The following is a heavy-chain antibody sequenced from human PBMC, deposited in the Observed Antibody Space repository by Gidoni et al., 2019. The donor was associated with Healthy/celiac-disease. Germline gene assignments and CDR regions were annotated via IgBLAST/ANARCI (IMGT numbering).Heavy chain of an antibody. Sequence: EVQLVESGGGLVQPGGSLRLSCAASGFTFSSYSMNWVRQAPGKGLEWVSYISSSSSTIYYADSGKGRFTISRDNAKNSLYLQMNSLRAEDTAVYYCARDEVVTADYWGQGTLVTVSS. CDR3: ARDEVVTADY. CDR2: ISSSSSTI. CDR1: GFTFSSYS. V-gene: IGHV3-48*01. D-gene: IGHD2-21*02. J-gene: IGHJ4*02.